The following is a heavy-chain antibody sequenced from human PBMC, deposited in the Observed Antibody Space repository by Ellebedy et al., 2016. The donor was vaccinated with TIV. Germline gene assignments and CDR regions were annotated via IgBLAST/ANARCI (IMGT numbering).Heavy chain of an antibody. V-gene: IGHV4-39*07. Sequence: SETLSLXCSVSGGSISRSTSYWGWIRQPPGKGLEWIGSIYYRGSTYYNPSLKSRVTMSMDTYKNQFSLKLSSVAAADTAVYYCTREGYSGYAAGIDYWGQGSLVTVSS. CDR2: IYYRGST. CDR3: TREGYSGYAAGIDY. D-gene: IGHD5-12*01. CDR1: GGSISRSTSY. J-gene: IGHJ4*02.